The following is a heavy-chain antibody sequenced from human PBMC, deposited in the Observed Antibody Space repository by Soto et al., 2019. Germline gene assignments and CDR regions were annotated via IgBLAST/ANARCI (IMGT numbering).Heavy chain of an antibody. J-gene: IGHJ3*02. V-gene: IGHV1-18*01. CDR2: ISAYNGNT. CDR1: GYTFTSYG. CDR3: ARVISGYSSGLRGRRIDAFDI. D-gene: IGHD6-19*01. Sequence: ASVKVSCKASGYTFTSYGISWVRQAPGQGLEWMGWISAYNGNTNYAQKLQGRVTMTRDTSTSTVYMELSSLRSEDTAVYYCARVISGYSSGLRGRRIDAFDIWGQGTMVTVSS.